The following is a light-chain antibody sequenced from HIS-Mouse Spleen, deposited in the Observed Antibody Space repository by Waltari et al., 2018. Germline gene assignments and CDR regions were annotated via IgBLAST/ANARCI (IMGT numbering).Light chain of an antibody. Sequence: QSALTQPASVSGSPGQSITISCTGTSSDVGSYNLVSWYQQHPGKAPKLMIYEGSKRPSGVSNRFSGSKSGTTASLTISGLQAEDEAVYYCCSYAGSSTFEVFGGGTKLTVL. CDR2: EGS. CDR3: CSYAGSSTFEV. J-gene: IGLJ2*01. CDR1: SSDVGSYNL. V-gene: IGLV2-23*03.